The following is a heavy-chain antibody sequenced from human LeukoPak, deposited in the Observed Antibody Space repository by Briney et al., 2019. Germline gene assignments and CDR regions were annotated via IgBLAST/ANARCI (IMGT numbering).Heavy chain of an antibody. CDR1: GYTFTGYY. V-gene: IGHV1-2*06. J-gene: IGHJ4*02. CDR2: INPNSGGT. CDR3: ARVSDYVWGSYPPDY. D-gene: IGHD3-16*01. Sequence: ASVKVSCKASGYTFTGYYMHWVRQAPGQGLEWMGRINPNSGGTNYAQKVQGRVTMTRDTSISTAYMELSRLRSDDTAVYYCARVSDYVWGSYPPDYWGQGTLVTVSS.